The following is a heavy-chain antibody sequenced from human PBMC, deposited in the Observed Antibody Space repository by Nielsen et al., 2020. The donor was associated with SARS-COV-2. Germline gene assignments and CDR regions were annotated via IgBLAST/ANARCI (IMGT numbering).Heavy chain of an antibody. CDR3: AKLCPIREAFDI. CDR1: GFTFSSYA. J-gene: IGHJ3*02. V-gene: IGHV3-23*01. CDR2: ISGSGGST. Sequence: ESLKISCAASGFTFSSYAMSWVRQAPGKGLEWVSAISGSGGSTYYADSVKGRFTISRDNSKNTLYLQMNSLRAEDTAVYYCAKLCPIREAFDIWGQGTMVTVSS. D-gene: IGHD3-16*01.